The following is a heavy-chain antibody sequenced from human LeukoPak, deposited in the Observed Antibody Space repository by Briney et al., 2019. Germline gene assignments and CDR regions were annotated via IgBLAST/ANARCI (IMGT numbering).Heavy chain of an antibody. CDR1: GFTFSSYA. D-gene: IGHD3-10*01. V-gene: IGHV3-23*01. J-gene: IGHJ4*02. CDR3: ATSGSPXLAFDY. Sequence: GGSLRLSCAASGFTFSSYAMSWVRQAPGKGLEWVSAISGSGGSTYYADSVKGRFTISRDNSKNTLYLQMNSLRAEDTAVYYCATSGSPXLAFDYWGQGTLVTVSS. CDR2: ISGSGGST.